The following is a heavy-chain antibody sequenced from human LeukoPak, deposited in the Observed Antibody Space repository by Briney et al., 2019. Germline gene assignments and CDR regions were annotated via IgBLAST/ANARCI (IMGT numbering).Heavy chain of an antibody. CDR1: GFTFSTYW. V-gene: IGHV3-7*03. Sequence: AGVSLRLSCAASGFTFSTYWMSWVRQAPGKGPECVANIKRDGSEKYYVDSVKGRFTIFRDDAKSSLYLQMNSLRAEDTAVYFCARVYTGNRWHFDYWGQGTLVTVSS. D-gene: IGHD2-2*02. CDR3: ARVYTGNRWHFDY. J-gene: IGHJ4*02. CDR2: IKRDGSEK.